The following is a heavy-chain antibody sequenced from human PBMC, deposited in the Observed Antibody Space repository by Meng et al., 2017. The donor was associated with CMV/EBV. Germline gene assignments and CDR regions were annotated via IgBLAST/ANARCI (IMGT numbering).Heavy chain of an antibody. J-gene: IGHJ4*02. CDR2: IKSKTDGGTT. D-gene: IGHD3-22*01. CDR3: TTDSLWGYYYDSSGYYRVDY. CDR1: NAW. V-gene: IGHV3-15*01. Sequence: NAWMSWVRQAPGKGLEWVGRIKSKTDGGTTDYAAPVKGRFTISRDDSKNTLYLQMNSLKTEDTAVYYCTTDSLWGYYYDSSGYYRVDYWGQGTLVNVSS.